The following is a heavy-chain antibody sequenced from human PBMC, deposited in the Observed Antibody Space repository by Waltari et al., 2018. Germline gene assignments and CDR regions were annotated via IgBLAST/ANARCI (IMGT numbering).Heavy chain of an antibody. V-gene: IGHV4-39*07. J-gene: IGHJ5*02. Sequence: GPGLVKPSETLSLTCTVSGGSISSSSYYWGWIRQPPGKGLEWIGSIYYSGSTYYNPSLKSRVTISVDTSKNQFSLKLSSVTAADTAVYYCARDVGITGTTRGNWFDPWGQGTLVTVSS. D-gene: IGHD1-7*01. CDR3: ARDVGITGTTRGNWFDP. CDR2: IYYSGST. CDR1: GGSISSSSYY.